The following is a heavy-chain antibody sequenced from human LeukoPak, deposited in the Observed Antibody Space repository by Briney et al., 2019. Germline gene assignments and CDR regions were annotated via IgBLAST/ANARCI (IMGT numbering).Heavy chain of an antibody. D-gene: IGHD6-19*01. CDR3: ARDSGGSLFDL. CDR1: GFRFSGYV. Sequence: PGGSLRLSCAASGFRFSGYVMHWVRQAPGKGLEWVALISYDGSNKYYGDSVKGRSTISRDNSKNTLSLEMSSLRGDDTALYYCARDSGGSLFDLWGQGTLVVVSS. J-gene: IGHJ4*02. CDR2: ISYDGSNK. V-gene: IGHV3-30*03.